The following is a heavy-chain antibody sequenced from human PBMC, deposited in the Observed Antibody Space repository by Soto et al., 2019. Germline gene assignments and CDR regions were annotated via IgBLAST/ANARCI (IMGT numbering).Heavy chain of an antibody. J-gene: IGHJ6*02. D-gene: IGHD6-6*01. CDR2: INHSGST. CDR1: GASFSGYY. V-gene: IGHV4-34*01. Sequence: PSETLSLTCAVYGASFSGYYWSWIRQPPGKGREWIGGINHSGSTNYNPSLKSRVTISVDTSKKQFSLKLSSVTAADTAVFYCAREGLMGYSNSPGGLDGMDVWGQGTTVTVSS. CDR3: AREGLMGYSNSPGGLDGMDV.